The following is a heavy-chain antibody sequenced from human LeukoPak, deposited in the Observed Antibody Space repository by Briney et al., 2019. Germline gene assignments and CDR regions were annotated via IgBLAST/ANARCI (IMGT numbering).Heavy chain of an antibody. D-gene: IGHD4-23*01. CDR3: TTGPGNSGY. CDR1: GLTFSNAW. J-gene: IGHJ4*02. Sequence: PGGSLRLSCAVSGLTFSNAWMSWVRQAPGKGLEWVGRIKSTTVDGTPEYAAPVKGRFTISRDDSKNTVYLQMNSLKTEDTAVYYCTTGPGNSGYWGQGTLVTVSP. V-gene: IGHV3-15*01. CDR2: IKSTTVDGTP.